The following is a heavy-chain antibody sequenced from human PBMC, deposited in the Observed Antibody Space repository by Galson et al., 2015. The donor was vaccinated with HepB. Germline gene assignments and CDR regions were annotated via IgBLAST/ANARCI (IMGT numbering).Heavy chain of an antibody. V-gene: IGHV3-53*01. D-gene: IGHD6-25*01. Sequence: SLRLSCAASGFTVSSDYMHWVRQAPGKGLEWVSVIYGDGTTYYADSMEGRFTISRDNAKNSVYLQINSLRAEDTAVYYCASRGFYGSLDNWGQGTLVTVSS. CDR3: ASRGFYGSLDN. CDR1: GFTVSSDY. CDR2: IYGDGTT. J-gene: IGHJ4*02.